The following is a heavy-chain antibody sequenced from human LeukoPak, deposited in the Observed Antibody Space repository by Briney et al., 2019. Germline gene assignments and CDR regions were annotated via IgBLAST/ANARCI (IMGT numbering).Heavy chain of an antibody. CDR1: GFTFDDYA. Sequence: GRSLRLSCAASGFTFDDYAMHWVRQAPGKGLEWVSGISRNSGSIGYADSVKGRFTISRDNAKNSLYLQMNSLRAEDTALYYCAKDGGSGWLYNWFDPWGQGTLVTVSS. V-gene: IGHV3-9*01. CDR2: ISRNSGSI. J-gene: IGHJ5*02. D-gene: IGHD6-19*01. CDR3: AKDGGSGWLYNWFDP.